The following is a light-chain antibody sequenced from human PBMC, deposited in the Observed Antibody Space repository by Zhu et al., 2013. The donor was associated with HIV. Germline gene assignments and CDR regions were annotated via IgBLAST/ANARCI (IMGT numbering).Light chain of an antibody. J-gene: IGKJ4*01. Sequence: DIQMTQSPSAVSASVGDRVTITCRASQDITNYLVWFQQNPGKAPKLLIYVASSLKTGVPSRFSGSGSGTDFTLTISSLQPEDFATYYCQQTYSTPHTFGGGTKVEIK. CDR2: VAS. CDR1: QDITNY. V-gene: IGKV1-39*01. CDR3: QQTYSTPHT.